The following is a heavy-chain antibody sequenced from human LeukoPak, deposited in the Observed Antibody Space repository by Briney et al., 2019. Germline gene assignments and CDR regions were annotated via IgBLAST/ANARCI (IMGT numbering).Heavy chain of an antibody. CDR3: AKENGVVANKRYFQH. Sequence: GGSLRLSCAASGFSFSSYWMSRVRQAPGKGLERVANIKQDGSEKYYVDSVKGRFTISRDNAKNSLYLQMNSLRAEDTAVYYSAKENGVVANKRYFQHWGQGTLVTVSS. D-gene: IGHD2-2*01. CDR1: GFSFSSYW. CDR2: IKQDGSEK. V-gene: IGHV3-7*03. J-gene: IGHJ1*01.